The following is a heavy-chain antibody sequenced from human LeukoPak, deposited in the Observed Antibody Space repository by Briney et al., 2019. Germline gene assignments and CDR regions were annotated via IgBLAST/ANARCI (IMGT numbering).Heavy chain of an antibody. Sequence: GGSLRLSCAASGFTFSSYAMTWVRRAPGKGLDWVSSISGSGGSTYYAGSVKGRFTISRDNSKNTVWLQMVSLRAEDMAVYYCAKDEKPDGRWNIDHWGQGTLVTVSS. D-gene: IGHD1/OR15-1a*01. CDR2: ISGSGGST. V-gene: IGHV3-23*01. CDR3: AKDEKPDGRWNIDH. CDR1: GFTFSSYA. J-gene: IGHJ4*02.